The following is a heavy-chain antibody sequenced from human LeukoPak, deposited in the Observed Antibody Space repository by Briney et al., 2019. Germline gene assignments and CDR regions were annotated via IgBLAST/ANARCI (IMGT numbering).Heavy chain of an antibody. CDR1: GGSISSSSYY. Sequence: SETLSLTCTASGGSISSSSYYWGWIRQPPGKGLEWIGSIYYSGSTYYNPSLKSRVTISVDTSKNQFSLKLSSVTAADTAVYYCARHIRIQCSGGRCYYDAFDIWGQGTMVTVSS. CDR3: ARHIRIQCSGGRCYYDAFDI. D-gene: IGHD2-15*01. J-gene: IGHJ3*02. V-gene: IGHV4-39*01. CDR2: IYYSGST.